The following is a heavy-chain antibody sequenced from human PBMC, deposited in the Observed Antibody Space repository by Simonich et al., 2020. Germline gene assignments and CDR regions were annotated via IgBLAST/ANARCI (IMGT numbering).Heavy chain of an antibody. J-gene: IGHJ4*02. Sequence: QVQLVQSGAEVKKPGASVKVSCKASGYTFTGYYMHWERQAPGQGLEWMEWINPTSDGTNYAQKFQGRVTMTRETSISTAYMELSRLRPDDTAVYYCASSKLATIDYWGQGTLVTVSS. CDR2: INPTSDGT. CDR1: GYTFTGYY. CDR3: ASSKLATIDY. D-gene: IGHD5-12*01. V-gene: IGHV1-2*02.